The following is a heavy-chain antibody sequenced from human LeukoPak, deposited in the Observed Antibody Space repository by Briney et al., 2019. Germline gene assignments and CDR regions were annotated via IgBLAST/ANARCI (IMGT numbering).Heavy chain of an antibody. CDR1: GFSFSHAW. CDR2: IQRETDGGTT. J-gene: IGHJ4*02. D-gene: IGHD6-19*01. V-gene: IGHV3-15*01. Sequence: PGGSLTLSCAPSGFSFSHAWMTWVRQAPGKGLEWIGRIQRETDGGTTDYAAPVKGRFTISRDDSKNMLYLQMNSLKKEDTAVYYGTTSPQWLENWGQGTLVTVSP. CDR3: TTSPQWLEN.